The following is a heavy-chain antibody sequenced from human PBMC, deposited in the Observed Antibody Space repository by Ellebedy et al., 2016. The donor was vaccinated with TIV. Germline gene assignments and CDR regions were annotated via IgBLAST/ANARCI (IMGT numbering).Heavy chain of an antibody. CDR3: AKFRGFLWCGDFTDY. Sequence: GESLKISCAASGFTFSSYDMHWVRQAPGKGLEWVALISYDANNKYYADSVEGRFTISRDNSKNTLYLQMNSLRVADTAVYYCAKFRGFLWCGDFTDYWGQGTLVTVSS. CDR2: ISYDANNK. D-gene: IGHD3-10*01. V-gene: IGHV3-30*18. CDR1: GFTFSSYD. J-gene: IGHJ4*02.